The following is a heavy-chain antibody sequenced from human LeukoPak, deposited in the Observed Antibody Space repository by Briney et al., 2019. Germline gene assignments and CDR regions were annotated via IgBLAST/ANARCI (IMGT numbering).Heavy chain of an antibody. CDR2: IYYSGST. J-gene: IGHJ3*02. Sequence: SETLSLTCTVSGGSISSYYWSWIRQPPGKGPEWIGYIYYSGSTNYNPSLKSRVTISVDTSKNQFSLKLSSVTAADTAVYYCARRVYDSSGYEFPDAFDIWGQGTMVTVSS. D-gene: IGHD3-22*01. V-gene: IGHV4-59*08. CDR3: ARRVYDSSGYEFPDAFDI. CDR1: GGSISSYY.